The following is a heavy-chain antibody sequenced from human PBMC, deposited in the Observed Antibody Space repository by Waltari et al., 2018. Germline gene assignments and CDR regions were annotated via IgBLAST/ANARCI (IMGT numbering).Heavy chain of an antibody. CDR1: GASITSNSYY. Sequence: LQLQESGPGLVKPSETLSLTCSVSGASITSNSYYWGWIRQSPGKGLEGIGSILSPGATYCNPSRNSRVTVPVDTSENQFSMRLSSVTAADTAVYYCAPGVGATPPPYSWGQGALVTVSS. D-gene: IGHD1-26*01. V-gene: IGHV4-39*01. CDR2: ILSPGAT. CDR3: APGVGATPPPYS. J-gene: IGHJ5*02.